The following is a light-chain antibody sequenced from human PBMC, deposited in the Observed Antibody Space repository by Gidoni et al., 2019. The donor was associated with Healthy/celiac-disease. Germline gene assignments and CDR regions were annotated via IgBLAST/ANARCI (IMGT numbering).Light chain of an antibody. Sequence: DIVLTQSPGTLSLSPGERATLSCRASQSVSSSYLAWYQQKPGQAPRLLIYGASSRATGIPDRVSGSGSGTDFTLTISRLEPEDFAVYYCQQYGSSHTWTFXQXTKVEIK. CDR2: GAS. CDR3: QQYGSSHTWT. CDR1: QSVSSSY. V-gene: IGKV3-20*01. J-gene: IGKJ1*01.